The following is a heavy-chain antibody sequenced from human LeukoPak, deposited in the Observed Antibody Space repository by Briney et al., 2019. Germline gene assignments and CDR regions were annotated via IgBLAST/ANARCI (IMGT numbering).Heavy chain of an antibody. V-gene: IGHV3-23*01. D-gene: IGHD3-3*02. CDR1: GFTFSSYA. J-gene: IGHJ4*02. CDR3: AKVSISPIYYFDY. CDR2: ISGSGST. Sequence: GGSLRLSCAASGFTFSSYAMTWVRQAPGKGLEWVSSISGSGSTYYADSVKGRFTISRDSSKNTLYLQMNSLRAEDTAIYYCAKVSISPIYYFDYWGQGTLVTVSS.